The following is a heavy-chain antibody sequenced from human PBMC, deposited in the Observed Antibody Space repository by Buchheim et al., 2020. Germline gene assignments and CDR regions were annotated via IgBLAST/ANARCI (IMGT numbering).Heavy chain of an antibody. D-gene: IGHD3-9*01. V-gene: IGHV3-21*01. CDR2: ISSSSSYI. Sequence: EVQLVESGGGLVKPGGSLRLSCAASGFTFSSYSMNWVRQAPGKGLEWVSSISSSSSYIYYAASVKGRFTISRDNAKNSMYLQMNSLRAEETAVYYCARDSQLRYFDWLSRLEYYYYYGMDVWGQGTT. J-gene: IGHJ6*02. CDR1: GFTFSSYS. CDR3: ARDSQLRYFDWLSRLEYYYYYGMDV.